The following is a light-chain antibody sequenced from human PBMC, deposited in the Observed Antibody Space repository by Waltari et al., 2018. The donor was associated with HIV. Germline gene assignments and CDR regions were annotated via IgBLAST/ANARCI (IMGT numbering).Light chain of an antibody. J-gene: IGLJ1*01. CDR2: GDA. CDR1: SSNIGRNI. CDR3: AAWDDSLNGYV. V-gene: IGLV1-44*01. Sequence: QSVLTQPPSASGTPGQRVPISCSGSSSNIGRNIVNWYQQLPGTAPNLLIYGDAQRPSGVPDRFSGSKSGTSASLAISGPQSEDEAVYFCAAWDDSLNGYVFGAGTKVTVL.